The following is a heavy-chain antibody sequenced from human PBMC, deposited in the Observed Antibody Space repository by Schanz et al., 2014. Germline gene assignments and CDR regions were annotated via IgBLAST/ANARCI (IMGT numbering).Heavy chain of an antibody. CDR3: ARGSLAGYVALLMAANDY. V-gene: IGHV1-46*01. D-gene: IGHD2-15*01. CDR2: VNPGGGST. J-gene: IGHJ4*02. Sequence: QVQLVQSGAEVKKPGASVKVSCKASGYTFTSYYIHWVRQAPGQGLEWMGIVNPGGGSTSVAQRFQTRVTLTRDTSTGTAYLGLTRLRSEDTAVYYCARGSLAGYVALLMAANDYWGQGTLLTVSS. CDR1: GYTFTSYY.